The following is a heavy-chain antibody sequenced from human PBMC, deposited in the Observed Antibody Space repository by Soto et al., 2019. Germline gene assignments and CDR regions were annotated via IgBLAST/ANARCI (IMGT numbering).Heavy chain of an antibody. CDR3: SRHEGQVTTNV. CDR2: IRSKVNNYAT. Sequence: EGSLILSCAASGFTFSGCAVHWVRQASGKGLEWVGHIRSKVNNYATAYAASVKGRFTISRDDSKNTAYLQMNSLKTEDTAVYYCSRHEGQVTTNVWGQGTTVTVSS. J-gene: IGHJ6*02. V-gene: IGHV3-73*01. CDR1: GFTFSGCA. D-gene: IGHD3-22*01.